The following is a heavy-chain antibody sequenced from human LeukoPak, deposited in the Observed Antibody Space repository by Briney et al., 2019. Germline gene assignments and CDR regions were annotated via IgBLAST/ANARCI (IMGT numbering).Heavy chain of an antibody. V-gene: IGHV3-30-3*01. J-gene: IGHJ4*02. CDR2: IFFDGSNK. CDR3: ARDLGEWGRVDD. Sequence: GGSLRLSCAASGFTFSTYAMHWVRQAPGKGLDWVAFIFFDGSNKYYADSVKGRFTISRDDSKNTLYLQMDSLRPEDTAVYYCARDLGEWGRVDDWGQGTLVTVSS. D-gene: IGHD3-16*01. CDR1: GFTFSTYA.